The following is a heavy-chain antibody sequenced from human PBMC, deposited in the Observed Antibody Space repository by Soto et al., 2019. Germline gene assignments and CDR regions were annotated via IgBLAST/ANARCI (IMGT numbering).Heavy chain of an antibody. Sequence: SETLSLTCAVYGASLSDNCCNWLRQPPGKGLEWIGEINHSGNTNYNPSLRSRVTISIDTSKNQLSLNLRSVSAADTAVYYCARGRGEFDAWGPGTTVTV. CDR3: ARGRGEFDA. CDR2: INHSGNT. J-gene: IGHJ5*02. D-gene: IGHD2-21*01. CDR1: GASLSDNC. V-gene: IGHV4-34*01.